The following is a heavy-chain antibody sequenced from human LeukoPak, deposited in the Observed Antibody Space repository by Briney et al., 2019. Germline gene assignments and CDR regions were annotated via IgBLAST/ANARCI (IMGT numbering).Heavy chain of an antibody. J-gene: IGHJ6*03. CDR1: GGSINSGGYY. CDR3: ARAPRYSYGRSHYYYYYMDV. V-gene: IGHV4-31*03. CDR2: INYSGST. D-gene: IGHD5-18*01. Sequence: SQTLSLTCTVSGGSINSGGYYWSWIRQHPGKGLEWIGNINYSGSTYYNPSPKSRVIISVDTSKNQFSLKLTSVTGADTAVYYCARAPRYSYGRSHYYYYYMDVWGKGTTVTVSS.